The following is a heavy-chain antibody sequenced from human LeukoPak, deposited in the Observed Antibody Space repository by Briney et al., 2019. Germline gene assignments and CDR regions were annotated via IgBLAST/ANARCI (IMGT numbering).Heavy chain of an antibody. CDR2: IYYSGST. J-gene: IGHJ5*02. V-gene: IGHV4-4*07. CDR1: GGSISSYY. CDR3: ARVTSSSWHPNWFDP. D-gene: IGHD6-13*01. Sequence: SETLSLTCTVSGGSISSYYWSWIRQPAGKGLEWIGRIYYSGSTNYNPSLKSRVTISVDTSKNQFSLKLSSVTAADTAVYYCARVTSSSWHPNWFDPWGQGTLVTVSS.